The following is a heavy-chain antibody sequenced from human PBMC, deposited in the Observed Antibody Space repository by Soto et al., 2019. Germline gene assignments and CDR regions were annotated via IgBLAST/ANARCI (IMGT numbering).Heavy chain of an antibody. V-gene: IGHV3-23*01. CDR3: AKERISRDVFDY. CDR2: IGTGGDT. Sequence: PGGSLRLSCAASGFTFSNYAMNWGRQAPGKGLEWVSSIGTGGDTNYADSVKGRFTISRDNSRNTLYLQMNSLRAEDTAVYYCAKERISRDVFDYWGQGTLVTVSS. J-gene: IGHJ4*02. CDR1: GFTFSNYA.